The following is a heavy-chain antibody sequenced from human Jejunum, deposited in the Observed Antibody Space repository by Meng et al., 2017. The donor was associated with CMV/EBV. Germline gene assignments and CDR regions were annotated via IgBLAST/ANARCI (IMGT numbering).Heavy chain of an antibody. CDR3: ARGTGSGSWLIDS. CDR2: ITFDGNNE. D-gene: IGHD6-13*01. V-gene: IGHV3-30*04. Sequence: WEACGFTFSSYAMHWVRQAQGKGREWVAVITFDGNNEHYADSVKGRFTISRDNSKNTLYLQVNSLRLEDTGVYYCARGTGSGSWLIDSWGQGTLVTVSS. CDR1: GFTFSSYA. J-gene: IGHJ4*02.